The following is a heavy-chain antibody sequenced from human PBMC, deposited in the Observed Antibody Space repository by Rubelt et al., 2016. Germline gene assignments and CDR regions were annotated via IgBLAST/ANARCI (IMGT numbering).Heavy chain of an antibody. V-gene: IGHV1-2*02. J-gene: IGHJ4*02. D-gene: IGHD5-24*01. Sequence: QVQLVQSGAEVKKPGSSVKVSCKASGGTFSSYAISWVRQAPGQGLEWMGGINNKHGGTNSAEKFQGRVTMTRDTSTSTAYMELNSLGSDDTAVYYCARVNGHRGPLDYWGQGTLVTVSS. CDR1: GGTFSSYA. CDR2: INNKHGGT. CDR3: ARVNGHRGPLDY.